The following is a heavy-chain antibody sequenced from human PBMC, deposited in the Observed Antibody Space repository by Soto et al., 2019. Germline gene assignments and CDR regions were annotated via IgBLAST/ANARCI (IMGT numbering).Heavy chain of an antibody. CDR2: IYYSGST. CDR1: GGSVSSGSYY. Sequence: SETLSFTCTVSGGSVSSGSYYWSWIRQPPGKGLEWIGYIYYSGSTNYNPSLKSRVTISVDTSKNQFSLKLSSVTAADTAVYYCARVLSGSYFGGPYDAFDIWGQGTMVTVSS. V-gene: IGHV4-61*01. D-gene: IGHD1-26*01. J-gene: IGHJ3*02. CDR3: ARVLSGSYFGGPYDAFDI.